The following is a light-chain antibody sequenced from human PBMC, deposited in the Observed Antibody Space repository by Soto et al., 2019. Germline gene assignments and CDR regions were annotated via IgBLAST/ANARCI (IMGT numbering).Light chain of an antibody. Sequence: EIVLTQSPGTLSLSPGERATLSCRASQSVSSGYLAWYQQKPGQAPRLLIYSASSRATGIPDRFSGSGSGTDFTLTISRLVPEDFAVYYCQQYGSSPITFGQGTRLEIK. CDR1: QSVSSGY. J-gene: IGKJ5*01. CDR2: SAS. V-gene: IGKV3-20*01. CDR3: QQYGSSPIT.